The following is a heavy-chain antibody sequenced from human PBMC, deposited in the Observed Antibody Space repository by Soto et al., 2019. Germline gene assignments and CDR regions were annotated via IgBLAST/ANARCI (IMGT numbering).Heavy chain of an antibody. D-gene: IGHD3-22*01. CDR2: ISGSGGST. CDR3: AKTPRVSGITMIVVVFGPYYFDY. J-gene: IGHJ4*02. Sequence: PGGSLRLSCAASGFTFSSYAMSWVRQAPGKGLEWVSAISGSGGSTYYADSVKGRFTISRDNSKNTLYLQMNSLRAEDTAVYYCAKTPRVSGITMIVVVFGPYYFDYWGQGTLVTVSS. CDR1: GFTFSSYA. V-gene: IGHV3-23*01.